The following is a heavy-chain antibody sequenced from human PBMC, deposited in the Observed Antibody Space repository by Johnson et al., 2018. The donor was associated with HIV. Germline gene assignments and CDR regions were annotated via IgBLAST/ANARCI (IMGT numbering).Heavy chain of an antibody. CDR3: AREGYRWATAFDI. J-gene: IGHJ3*02. Sequence: QVQLVESGGGVVQPGRSLRLSCAASGFTFSDYYVSWIRQAPGKGLEWVSYISGSGSTIYYTDSVKGRFTISRDNARNSLELQMHSLRVEDTAVYYCAREGYRWATAFDIWGQGTMVTVSS. CDR1: GFTFSDYY. D-gene: IGHD2-8*02. CDR2: ISGSGSTI. V-gene: IGHV3-11*04.